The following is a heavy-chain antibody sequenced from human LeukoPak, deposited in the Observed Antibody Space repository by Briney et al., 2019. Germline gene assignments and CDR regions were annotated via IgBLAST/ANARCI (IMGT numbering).Heavy chain of an antibody. V-gene: IGHV3-74*01. CDR1: GFTFSSYW. CDR2: INSDGSST. J-gene: IGHJ4*02. Sequence: PGGSLRLSCAASGFTFSSYWMHWVRQAPGKGLVWVSRINSDGSSTSYADSVKGRFTISRDNSKNTLYLQMNSLRAEDTAIYFCAKASSSGYYRPLDYWGQGTLVTVSS. D-gene: IGHD6-19*01. CDR3: AKASSSGYYRPLDY.